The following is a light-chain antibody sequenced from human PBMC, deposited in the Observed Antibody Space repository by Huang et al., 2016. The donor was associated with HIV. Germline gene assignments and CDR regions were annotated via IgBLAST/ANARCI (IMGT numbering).Light chain of an antibody. V-gene: IGKV4-1*01. CDR1: QSVLYSSNSKNY. CDR3: QQYYRLPQT. Sequence: DIVMTQSPDSLTVSLGERATIKCRSSQSVLYSSNSKNYLAWFQQKPGRAPRLLIYWASARESGVPDRFSGSVSGTDFTLTIDRLEAEDAAIYYCQQYYRLPQTFGQGTRVEIK. J-gene: IGKJ1*01. CDR2: WAS.